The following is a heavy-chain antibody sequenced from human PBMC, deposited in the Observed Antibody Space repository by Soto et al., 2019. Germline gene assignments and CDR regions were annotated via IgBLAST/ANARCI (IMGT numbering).Heavy chain of an antibody. J-gene: IGHJ6*02. CDR1: GFTFSTYG. CDR3: AKDFKVSGSHYGTLNYYYGMDV. CDR2: ISYDGYLK. Sequence: GSLRLSCAAPGFTFSTYGMQWVRQAPGKGLEGVAVISYDGYLKYYVDAVKGRFTVARDNSKNTLFLEMNSLRVEDTAVYFCAKDFKVSGSHYGTLNYYYGMDVWGQGTTVTVSS. D-gene: IGHD3-10*01. V-gene: IGHV3-30*18.